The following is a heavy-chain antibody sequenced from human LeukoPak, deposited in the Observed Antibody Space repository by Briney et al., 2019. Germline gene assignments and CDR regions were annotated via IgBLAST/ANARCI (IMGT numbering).Heavy chain of an antibody. CDR2: INHSGST. CDR3: ASDPAAEGRRGFFDN. J-gene: IGHJ4*02. CDR1: GGSFSGYY. V-gene: IGHV4-34*01. D-gene: IGHD6-13*01. Sequence: PSETLSLTCAVYGGSFSGYYWSWIRQPPGKGLEWIGEINHSGSTNYNPSLESRVTISVNTSRGQFSLKLTSVTAADTAFYYCASDPAAEGRRGFFDNWGQGALVTVSS.